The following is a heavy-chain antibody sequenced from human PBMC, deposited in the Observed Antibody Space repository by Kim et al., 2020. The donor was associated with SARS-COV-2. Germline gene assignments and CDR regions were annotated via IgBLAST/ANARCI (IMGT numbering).Heavy chain of an antibody. J-gene: IGHJ4*02. V-gene: IGHV3-15*01. CDR2: IKSKTDGGTT. Sequence: GGSLRLSCAASGFTFSNAWMSWVRQAPGKGLEWVGRIKSKTDGGTTDYAAPVKGRFTISRDDSKNTLYLQMNSLKTEDTAVYYCTTETSSSGIAVAGNFDYWGQGTLVTVSS. CDR3: TTETSSSGIAVAGNFDY. CDR1: GFTFSNAW. D-gene: IGHD6-19*01.